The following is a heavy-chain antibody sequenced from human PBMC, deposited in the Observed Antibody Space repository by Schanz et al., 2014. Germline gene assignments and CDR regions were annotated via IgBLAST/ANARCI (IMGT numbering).Heavy chain of an antibody. D-gene: IGHD3-22*01. CDR3: TRGLGTMIVAIFDH. CDR2: IRSKTYGGTT. Sequence: DVQLVESGGGLVEPGQSLRLSCTVSGFTFENFPMSWFRQAPGKGLERVGLIRSKTYGGTTEYAASVIGRFTISRDDSRGIAYLQMDSLKTEDTAKYCCTRGLGTMIVAIFDHWAQGTQVIVSS. J-gene: IGHJ4*02. V-gene: IGHV3-49*02. CDR1: GFTFENFP.